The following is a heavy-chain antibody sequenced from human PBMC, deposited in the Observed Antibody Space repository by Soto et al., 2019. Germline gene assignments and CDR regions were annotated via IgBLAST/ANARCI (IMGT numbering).Heavy chain of an antibody. J-gene: IGHJ5*02. Sequence: QVQLQESGPRLVKPSETLSLTCTVSGDSISSYFWTWIRQSPRKGLEWIGYVYFSGSTTYNPSLKSRVTISVDTSKNQFSLNLSSVTAADTAVYYCARVAGGWKFDPWGQGTLVTVSS. CDR3: ARVAGGWKFDP. D-gene: IGHD6-19*01. V-gene: IGHV4-59*01. CDR2: VYFSGST. CDR1: GDSISSYF.